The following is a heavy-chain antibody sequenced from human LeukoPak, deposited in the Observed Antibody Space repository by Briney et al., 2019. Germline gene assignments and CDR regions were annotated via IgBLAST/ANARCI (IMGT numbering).Heavy chain of an antibody. CDR1: SGSISSSDYY. J-gene: IGHJ6*03. D-gene: IGHD2-15*01. CDR2: IYYSGRA. CDR3: ARLTTGFCSGGSCYSDHYYFYMDV. V-gene: IGHV4-39*01. Sequence: SETLSLTCTVSSGSISSSDYYWGWLRQPPGKGLEWIVTIYYSGRAYYSPSLKSRVTISVDTSKSQFSLKLNSLTAADTAVYYCARLTTGFCSGGSCYSDHYYFYMDVWAKGTTVTVSS.